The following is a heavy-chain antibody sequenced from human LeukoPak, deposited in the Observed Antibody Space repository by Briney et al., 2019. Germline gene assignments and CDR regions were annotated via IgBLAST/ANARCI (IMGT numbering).Heavy chain of an antibody. V-gene: IGHV1-46*01. D-gene: IGHD2-2*01. Sequence: ASVKVSCNASGYTFTSYYMHWVRQAPGQGLEWMGIINPSGGSTSYAQKFQGRVTMTRDTSTSTVYMEVSSLRSEDTAVYFCARDNEDVVVVPDYGMDVWGQGTTVTVSS. CDR1: GYTFTSYY. CDR2: INPSGGST. CDR3: ARDNEDVVVVPDYGMDV. J-gene: IGHJ6*02.